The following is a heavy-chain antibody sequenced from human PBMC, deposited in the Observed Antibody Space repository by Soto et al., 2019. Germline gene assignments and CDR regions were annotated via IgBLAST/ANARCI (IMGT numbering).Heavy chain of an antibody. J-gene: IGHJ6*02. D-gene: IGHD3-3*01. Sequence: PGGSLRLSCAASGFTFSSYAMHWVRQAPGKGLEWVAVISYDGSNKYYADSVKGRFTISRDNSKNTLYLQMNSLRAEDTAVYYWARVSGSEWLGAHNYSYYGMEVWAQGPRVPVSS. V-gene: IGHV3-30-3*01. CDR1: GFTFSSYA. CDR2: ISYDGSNK. CDR3: ARVSGSEWLGAHNYSYYGMEV.